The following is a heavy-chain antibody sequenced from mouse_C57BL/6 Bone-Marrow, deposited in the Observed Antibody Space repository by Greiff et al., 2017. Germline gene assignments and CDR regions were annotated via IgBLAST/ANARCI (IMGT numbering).Heavy chain of an antibody. Sequence: VQLQQSGAELARPGASVKMSCKASGYPFTSYTMHWVTQRPGQGLEWIGYINPSSGYTKYNQKFKDKATLTADKSSSTAYMQLSSLTSEDSAVYYCARLGDGYYRYAMDYWGQGTSVTVSS. CDR3: ARLGDGYYRYAMDY. CDR1: GYPFTSYT. V-gene: IGHV1-4*01. J-gene: IGHJ4*01. D-gene: IGHD2-3*01. CDR2: INPSSGYT.